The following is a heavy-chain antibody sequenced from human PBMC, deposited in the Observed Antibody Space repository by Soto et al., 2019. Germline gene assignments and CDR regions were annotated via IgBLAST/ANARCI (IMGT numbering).Heavy chain of an antibody. CDR3: ARDGVYGTHFDY. Sequence: EVHLVQSGGGLVQPGGSLRLSCAASGFAFSSYWLHWGRQAPGQGLMIVSRITGDGTKTAYATSVKGRFTISRDNATNMVYLQMDSLKAEDTAVYYCARDGVYGTHFDYWGQGALVTVSS. V-gene: IGHV3-74*01. CDR1: GFAFSSYW. J-gene: IGHJ4*02. CDR2: ITGDGTKT. D-gene: IGHD2-8*01.